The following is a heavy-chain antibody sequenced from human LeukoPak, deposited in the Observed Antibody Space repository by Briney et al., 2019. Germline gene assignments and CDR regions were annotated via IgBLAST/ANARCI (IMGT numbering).Heavy chain of an antibody. CDR3: AGDQDSSGWYTFDY. CDR2: ISYDGSNK. J-gene: IGHJ4*02. V-gene: IGHV3-30*04. Sequence: PGRSLRLSCAASGFTFSSYAMHWVRQAPGKGLEWGAVISYDGSNKYYADSVKGRFTISRDNSKTTLYLQMNSLRAEDTAVYYCAGDQDSSGWYTFDYWGQGTLVTVSS. CDR1: GFTFSSYA. D-gene: IGHD6-19*01.